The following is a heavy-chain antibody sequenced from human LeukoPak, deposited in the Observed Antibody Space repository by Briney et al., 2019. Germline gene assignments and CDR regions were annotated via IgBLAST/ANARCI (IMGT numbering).Heavy chain of an antibody. CDR3: AKDRVGATLDFDY. Sequence: PGGSLRLSCAASGLIFSGSAMHWVRQAPGKGLEWVAFIRYDGSNKYYADSVKGRFTISRDNSKNTLYLQMNSLRAEDTAVYYCAKDRVGATLDFDYWGQGTLVTVSS. J-gene: IGHJ4*02. D-gene: IGHD1-26*01. CDR1: GLIFSGSA. V-gene: IGHV3-30*02. CDR2: IRYDGSNK.